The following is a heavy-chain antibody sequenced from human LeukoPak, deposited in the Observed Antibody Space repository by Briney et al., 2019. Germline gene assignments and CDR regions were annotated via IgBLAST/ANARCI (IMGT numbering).Heavy chain of an antibody. D-gene: IGHD3-22*01. CDR3: AKVGPYYYDSSGYYY. J-gene: IGHJ4*02. CDR2: ISAYNGNT. CDR1: GYTFTSYG. V-gene: IGHV1-18*01. Sequence: ASVKVSCKASGYTFTSYGISWVRQAPGQGLEWMGWISAYNGNTNYAQKLQGRVTMTTDTSTGTAYMELRSLRSDDTAVYYCAKVGPYYYDSSGYYYWGQGTLVTVSS.